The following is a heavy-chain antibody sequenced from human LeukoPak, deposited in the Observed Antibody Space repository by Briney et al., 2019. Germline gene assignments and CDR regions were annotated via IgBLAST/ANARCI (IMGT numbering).Heavy chain of an antibody. J-gene: IGHJ4*02. D-gene: IGHD3-3*01. CDR3: TTDHRTISGVVTPDY. V-gene: IGHV3-15*01. CDR2: IKIKSDDETT. Sequence: GGSLRLSCEASGLSFTNAWMSWVRQAPGKGLEWDGRIKIKSDDETTDYAAPVRGRFTVSRDDSKNTVYLQMNSLKTEDTAVYYCTTDHRTISGVVTPDYWGQGTLVTVSS. CDR1: GLSFTNAW.